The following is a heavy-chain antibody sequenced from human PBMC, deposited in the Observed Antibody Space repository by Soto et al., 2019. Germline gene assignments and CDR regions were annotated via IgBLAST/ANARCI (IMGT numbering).Heavy chain of an antibody. J-gene: IGHJ6*02. D-gene: IGHD2-2*01. CDR1: GGSISSYY. Sequence: SETLSLTCTVSGGSISSYYWSWIRQPPGKGLEWIGYIYYSGSTNYNPSLKSRVTISVDTSKNQFSLKLSSVTAADTAVYYCARLGWYCSSTNCYVYYGMDVWGRGTTVTVSS. CDR2: IYYSGST. CDR3: ARLGWYCSSTNCYVYYGMDV. V-gene: IGHV4-59*12.